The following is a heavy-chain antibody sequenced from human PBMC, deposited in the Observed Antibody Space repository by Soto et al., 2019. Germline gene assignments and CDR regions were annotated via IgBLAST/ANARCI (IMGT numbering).Heavy chain of an antibody. CDR2: IWYDGSNK. D-gene: IGHD6-6*01. J-gene: IGHJ4*02. CDR1: GFTFSSYG. Sequence: QVQLVESGGGVVQPGRSLRLSCAASGFTFSSYGMHWVRQAPGKGLEWVAVIWYDGSNKYYADSVKGRFTISRDNSKNTLYLQMNSLRAEDTAVYYCARDRQRGSSSFYFDYWGPGTLVTVSS. CDR3: ARDRQRGSSSFYFDY. V-gene: IGHV3-33*01.